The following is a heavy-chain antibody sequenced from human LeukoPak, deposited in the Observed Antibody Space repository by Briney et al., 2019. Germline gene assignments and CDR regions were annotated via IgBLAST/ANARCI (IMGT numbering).Heavy chain of an antibody. J-gene: IGHJ3*02. CDR1: GGTFSSYA. V-gene: IGHV1-69*05. D-gene: IGHD3-22*01. CDR3: ARASDNYYDSSGYYGAFDI. Sequence: GASVKVSCKASGGTFSSYAISWVRQAPGQGLEWMGGIIPIFGTANYAQKFQGRVTITTDESTSTAYMELSSLRSEDTAVYYCARASDNYYDSSGYYGAFDIWGQGTMVTVSS. CDR2: IIPIFGTA.